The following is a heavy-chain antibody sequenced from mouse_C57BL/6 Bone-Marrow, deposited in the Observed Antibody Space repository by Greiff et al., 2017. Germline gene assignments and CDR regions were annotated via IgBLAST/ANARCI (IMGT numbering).Heavy chain of an antibody. CDR3: ARVTTVVATDWYFDV. CDR1: GYSFTGYY. V-gene: IGHV1-42*01. J-gene: IGHJ1*03. Sequence: VQLQQSGPELVKPGASVKISCKASGYSFTGYYMNWVKQSPEKSLEWIGEINPSTGGTTYNQKFTAKATLTVYKSSSTAYMQHKSLPSEDSAVYYFARVTTVVATDWYFDVWGTGTTVTVSS. D-gene: IGHD1-1*01. CDR2: INPSTGGT.